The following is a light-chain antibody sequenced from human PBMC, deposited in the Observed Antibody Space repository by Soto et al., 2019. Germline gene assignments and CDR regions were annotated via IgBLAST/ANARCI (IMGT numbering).Light chain of an antibody. Sequence: QSALTQPRSVSGSPGQSVTISCTGTSSDVGGYNYVSWYQQHPGKAPKLMIYDVSERPSGVPDRFSGSKFGNTASLTISGLQAEDEADYSCCSFAGSYTYVFGTGTKVTVL. CDR3: CSFAGSYTYV. CDR1: SSDVGGYNY. J-gene: IGLJ1*01. CDR2: DVS. V-gene: IGLV2-11*01.